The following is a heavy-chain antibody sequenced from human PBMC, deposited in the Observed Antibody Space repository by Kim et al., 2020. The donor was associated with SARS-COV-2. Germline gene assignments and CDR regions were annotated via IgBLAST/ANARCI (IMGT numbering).Heavy chain of an antibody. Sequence: GGSLRLSCAASGFTFSSYAMHWVRQAPGKGLEWVAVISYDGSNKYYADSVKGRFTISRDNSKNTLYLQMNSLRAEDTAVYYCARVRLLWFGELGWFDPWGEATLVTVSS. J-gene: IGHJ5*02. CDR2: ISYDGSNK. D-gene: IGHD3-10*01. V-gene: IGHV3-30*04. CDR1: GFTFSSYA. CDR3: ARVRLLWFGELGWFDP.